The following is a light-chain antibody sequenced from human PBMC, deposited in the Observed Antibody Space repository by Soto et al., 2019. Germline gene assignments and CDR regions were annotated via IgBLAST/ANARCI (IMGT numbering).Light chain of an antibody. CDR1: SSDVGGYNY. V-gene: IGLV2-14*01. CDR3: SSYTSSSTPVV. CDR2: DVS. J-gene: IGLJ2*01. Sequence: QSALTQPASVSGSPGQSITISCNGTSSDVGGYNYVSWFQQHPGKAPKLMIYDVSNRPSGVSNRFSGSKSGNTASLTISGLQAEDEADYYCSSYTSSSTPVVFGGGTKVTVL.